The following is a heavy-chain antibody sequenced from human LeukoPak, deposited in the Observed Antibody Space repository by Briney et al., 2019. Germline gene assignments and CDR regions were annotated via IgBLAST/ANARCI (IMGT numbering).Heavy chain of an antibody. CDR1: GFIFSSYA. CDR2: ISGSGGST. V-gene: IGHV3-23*01. CDR3: TKADDFWSGYYSYFDY. Sequence: HTGGSLRLSRAASGFIFSSYAMSWVRQAPGKGLEWVSAISGSGGSTYYADSVKGRFTISRDNSKNTLYLQMNSLRAEDTAVYYCTKADDFWSGYYSYFDYWGQGTLVTVSS. J-gene: IGHJ4*02. D-gene: IGHD3-3*01.